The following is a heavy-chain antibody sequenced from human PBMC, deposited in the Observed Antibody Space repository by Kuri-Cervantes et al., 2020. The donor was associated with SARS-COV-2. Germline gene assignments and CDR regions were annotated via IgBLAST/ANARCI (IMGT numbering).Heavy chain of an antibody. Sequence: GESLKISCAASGFTFSSYGMHWVRQAPGKGLEWVAVISYDGSNKYYADSVKGRFTTSRDNSKNTLYLQMNSLRAEDTAVYYCAKEMGATKYFQHWGQGTLVTVSS. V-gene: IGHV3-30*18. CDR3: AKEMGATKYFQH. CDR1: GFTFSSYG. CDR2: ISYDGSNK. J-gene: IGHJ1*01. D-gene: IGHD1-26*01.